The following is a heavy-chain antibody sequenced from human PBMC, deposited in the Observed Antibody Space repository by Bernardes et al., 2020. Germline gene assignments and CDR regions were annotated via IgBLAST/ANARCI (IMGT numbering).Heavy chain of an antibody. D-gene: IGHD2-2*01. CDR3: AREGGVYCSSNSCSPEGAFDI. CDR2: ISYDGSFK. CDR1: GFTFSSYV. V-gene: IGHV3-30*01. J-gene: IGHJ3*02. Sequence: GGSLRLSCAASGFTFSSYVMHWVRQAPGKGLEWVAVISYDGSFKYYADSVKGRFTISRDNSKNTLYLQMNSLRTEDTAVYYCAREGGVYCSSNSCSPEGAFDIWGQGTMVTVSS.